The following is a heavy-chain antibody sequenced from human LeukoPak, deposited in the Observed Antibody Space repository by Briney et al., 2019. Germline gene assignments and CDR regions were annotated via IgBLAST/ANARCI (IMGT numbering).Heavy chain of an antibody. CDR3: AREYQLLLQAFDI. Sequence: ASVKVSCKASGYTFTSYDINWVRQATGQGLERMGWMNPNSGNTGYAQKFQGRVTITRNTSISTAYMELSSLRSEDTAVYYCAREYQLLLQAFDIWGQGTMVTVSS. CDR2: MNPNSGNT. CDR1: GYTFTSYD. J-gene: IGHJ3*02. V-gene: IGHV1-8*03. D-gene: IGHD2-2*01.